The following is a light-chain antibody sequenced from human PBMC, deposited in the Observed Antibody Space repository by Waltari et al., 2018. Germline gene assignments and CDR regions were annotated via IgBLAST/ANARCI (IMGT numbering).Light chain of an antibody. J-gene: IGLJ1*01. Sequence: QSALTQPASVSGSPGQSITISCTGTSNDVGSYNLVSWYQQRPGKAPKFIIYEVNRRPSGLSSLFSGSKSGNTASLTISGLQAEDEADYFCCSYAGVTTFYVFGTGTRVTVL. CDR3: CSYAGVTTFYV. CDR1: SNDVGSYNL. CDR2: EVN. V-gene: IGLV2-23*02.